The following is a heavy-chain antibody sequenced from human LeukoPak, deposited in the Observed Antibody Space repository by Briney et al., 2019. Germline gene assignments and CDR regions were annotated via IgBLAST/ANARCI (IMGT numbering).Heavy chain of an antibody. CDR2: IRYDGSNK. V-gene: IGHV3-30*02. D-gene: IGHD3-22*01. CDR1: GFTFSSYG. Sequence: PGGSLRLSCAASGFTFSSYGMHWVRQAPGKGLEWVAFIRYDGSNKYYADSVKGRFTISRDNSKNTLYLQMNSLRAEDTAVYYCATCLGRARSGYDYWGQGTLVTVSS. CDR3: ATCLGRARSGYDY. J-gene: IGHJ4*02.